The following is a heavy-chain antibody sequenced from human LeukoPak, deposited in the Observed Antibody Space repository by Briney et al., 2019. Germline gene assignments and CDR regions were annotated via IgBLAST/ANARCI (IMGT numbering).Heavy chain of an antibody. J-gene: IGHJ4*02. CDR1: GGTFNNYA. V-gene: IGHV1-69*04. Sequence: SVKVSCKASGGTFNNYAISWVRQAPGQGLEWMGRIIPILDIANYAQKLQGRVTITADKSTSTAYMELSSLRSEDTAVYYCARLWEYNSPIDFWGQGTLVTVSS. CDR2: IIPILDIA. D-gene: IGHD6-6*01. CDR3: ARLWEYNSPIDF.